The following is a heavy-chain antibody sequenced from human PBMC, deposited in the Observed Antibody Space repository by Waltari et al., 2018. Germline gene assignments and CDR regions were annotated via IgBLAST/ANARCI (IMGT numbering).Heavy chain of an antibody. Sequence: QPGGSLRLSCVASGVTFSNYIIHWVRQAPGKGLEWVSAMSGIDGSTYYADSVKGRFTISTDNSKSTMYLQMNSLRVEDTAVYYCAKEAYSSGRCGVFDIWGQGTMVTVSS. CDR3: AKEAYSSGRCGVFDI. V-gene: IGHV3-23*01. CDR1: GVTFSNYI. D-gene: IGHD6-19*01. J-gene: IGHJ3*02. CDR2: MSGIDGST.